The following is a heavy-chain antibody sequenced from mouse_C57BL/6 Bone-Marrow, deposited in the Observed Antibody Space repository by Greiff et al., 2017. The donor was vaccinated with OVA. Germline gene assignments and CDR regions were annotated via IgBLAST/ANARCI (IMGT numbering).Heavy chain of an antibody. V-gene: IGHV1-69*01. CDR2: IDPSDSYT. CDR3: ARTRCYFDY. J-gene: IGHJ2*01. Sequence: QVQLQQPGAELVMPGASVKLSCKASGYTFTSYWMHWVKQRPGQGLEWIGEIDPSDSYTNYNQKFKGKSTLTVDKSSSTAYMQLSSLTSEDSAVYYCARTRCYFDYWGQGTTLTVSS. CDR1: GYTFTSYW.